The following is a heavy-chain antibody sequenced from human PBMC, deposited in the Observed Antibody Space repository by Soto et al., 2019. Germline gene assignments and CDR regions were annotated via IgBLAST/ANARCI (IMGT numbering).Heavy chain of an antibody. J-gene: IGHJ4*02. CDR1: EGTFNSYA. V-gene: IGHV1-69*01. Sequence: QAQVVQSGAEVRKPGSSVKLSCKASEGTFNSYAIAWVRQAPGQGLEWMGGIIPYYNTLNYAQKFQDRVTITSDDSTNTVYMELSRLRSDDTAVYFFARGASRWYPYVFDSWAQGTLVTVSS. CDR2: IIPYYNTL. CDR3: ARGASRWYPYVFDS. D-gene: IGHD6-13*01.